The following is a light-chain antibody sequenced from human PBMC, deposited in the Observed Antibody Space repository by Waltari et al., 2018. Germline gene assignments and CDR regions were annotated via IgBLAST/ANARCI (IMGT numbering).Light chain of an antibody. J-gene: IGKJ2*02. CDR1: QHVSNN. CDR2: GAS. V-gene: IGKV3-15*01. CDR3: QQYNVWPPST. Sequence: EILMTQSPATLSVSPGKTATFSCRASQHVSNNLAWYQHKPGQAPRLLISGASTRASGVPARFSCSGSGTEFTLTISSLQSEDSAIYYCQQYNVWPPSTFGQGTKLEIK.